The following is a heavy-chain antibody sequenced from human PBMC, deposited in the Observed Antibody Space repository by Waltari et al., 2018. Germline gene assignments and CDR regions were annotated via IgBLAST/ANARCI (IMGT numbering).Heavy chain of an antibody. V-gene: IGHV3-23*04. Sequence: EVRLVESGGGLVQPGGSLTLSCAASGFPFSKYGMSWVRQAPGKGLECVSTISGSGGTTFYADSVKGRFTMSKDNSKNTLFLQMNSLRFDDTAEYYCAKSTGSYYEVFDYWGRGTLVTVSS. CDR3: AKSTGSYYEVFDY. D-gene: IGHD1-26*01. CDR1: GFPFSKYG. J-gene: IGHJ4*02. CDR2: ISGSGGTT.